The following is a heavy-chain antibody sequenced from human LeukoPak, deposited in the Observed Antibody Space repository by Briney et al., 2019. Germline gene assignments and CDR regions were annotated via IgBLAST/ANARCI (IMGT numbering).Heavy chain of an antibody. J-gene: IGHJ4*02. Sequence: SVKVSCKACGGTFSSYTKRGVRQAPGKGLEWMGRIISILDKANYAQKFRDRVTITPDKSTRAVYMDLSSLTYGDTPVYFCARDPSVGVKNQPNYLDYWGQGTLVTVSS. V-gene: IGHV1-69*08. CDR2: IISILDKA. CDR1: GGTFSSYT. CDR3: ARDPSVGVKNQPNYLDY. D-gene: IGHD1-14*01.